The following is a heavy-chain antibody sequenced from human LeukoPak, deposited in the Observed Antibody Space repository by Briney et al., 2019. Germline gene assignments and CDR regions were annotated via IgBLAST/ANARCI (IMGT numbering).Heavy chain of an antibody. J-gene: IGHJ5*02. CDR3: AKAPRGVVNWFDP. CDR2: ISSISSYI. V-gene: IGHV3-21*01. CDR1: GFTFSSYS. Sequence: PGGSLRLSCAASGFTFSSYSMNWVRQAPGKGLEWVSSISSISSYIYYADSVKGRFTVSRDNAKNSLYLQMDSLRAEDTAVYYCAKAPRGVVNWFDPWGQGTLVTVSS. D-gene: IGHD3-3*01.